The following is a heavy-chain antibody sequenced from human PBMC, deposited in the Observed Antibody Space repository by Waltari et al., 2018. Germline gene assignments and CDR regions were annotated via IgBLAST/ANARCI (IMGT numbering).Heavy chain of an antibody. J-gene: IGHJ4*02. CDR1: GGSFSGYY. D-gene: IGHD3-16*01. V-gene: IGHV4-34*01. CDR2: INHIGRT. Sequence: QVQLQQWGAGLLKPSETLSLTCAVYGGSFSGYYWSWIRQPPGKGLEWMGEINHIGRTNSNPSLKSRVTISVDTSKNQFSLKLSSVTAADTAVYYCARRVRLGGGRYYFDYWGQGTLVTVSS. CDR3: ARRVRLGGGRYYFDY.